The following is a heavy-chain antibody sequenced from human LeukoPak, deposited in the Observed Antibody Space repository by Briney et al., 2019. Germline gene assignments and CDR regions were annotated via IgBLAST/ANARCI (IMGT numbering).Heavy chain of an antibody. D-gene: IGHD2-21*01. V-gene: IGHV1-8*01. CDR1: GYTFGSYD. J-gene: IGHJ4*02. CDR2: MNPNSGNT. Sequence: AASVKVSCKASGYTFGSYDINWVRQATGQGLEWMGWMNPNSGNTGSAQKFQGRVTMTRNTSISTAYMELSSLRSEDTAIYYCAREGGESGFDYWGQGTLVTVSS. CDR3: AREGGESGFDY.